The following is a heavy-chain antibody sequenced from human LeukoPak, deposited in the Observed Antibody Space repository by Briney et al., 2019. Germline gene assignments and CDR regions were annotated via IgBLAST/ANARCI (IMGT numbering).Heavy chain of an antibody. CDR1: GYTFKTYA. CDR2: INAGNGNT. J-gene: IGHJ3*02. V-gene: IGHV1-3*01. D-gene: IGHD5-12*01. CDR3: ARAQGGYDFAAFDI. Sequence: ASVKVSCKASGYTFKTYAIHWVRQAPGQRPEWMGWINAGNGNTKSSQKFQGRVTLTRDKSASTAYMELSSLTSEDTAVYYCARAQGGYDFAAFDIWGQGTVVIVSS.